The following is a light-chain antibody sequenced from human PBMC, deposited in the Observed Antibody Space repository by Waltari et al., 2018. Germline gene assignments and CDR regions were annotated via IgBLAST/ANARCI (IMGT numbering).Light chain of an antibody. V-gene: IGLV3-1*01. CDR1: KLGDKY. CDR2: QDS. Sequence: SYELTQPPSVYVSPGQTASITCSGDKLGDKYACWYQQKPGQSPVLVIYQDSKRPSGITERFSGSNSGNTATLTISGTQAMDEADYYCQAWDSSTVVFGGGTKLTVL. CDR3: QAWDSSTVV. J-gene: IGLJ2*01.